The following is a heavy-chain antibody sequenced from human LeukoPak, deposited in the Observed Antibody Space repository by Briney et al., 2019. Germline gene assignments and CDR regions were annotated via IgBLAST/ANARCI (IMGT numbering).Heavy chain of an antibody. J-gene: IGHJ4*02. CDR3: ARDRGTYYYDSSGFDY. CDR2: IYTSGST. D-gene: IGHD3-22*01. Sequence: PSETLSLTCTVSGGSISSYYWSWIRRPAGKGPEWIGRIYTSGSTNYNPSLKSRVTMSVDTSKNQFSLELSSVTAADTAVYYCARDRGTYYYDSSGFDYWGQGTLVTVSS. CDR1: GGSISSYY. V-gene: IGHV4-4*07.